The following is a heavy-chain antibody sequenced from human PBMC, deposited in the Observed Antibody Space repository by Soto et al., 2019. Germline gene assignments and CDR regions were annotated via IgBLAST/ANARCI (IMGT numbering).Heavy chain of an antibody. Sequence: QVQLQESGPGLVKPSGTLSLTCAVSSGSISSNNWWSWVRQPPGKGLEWIGEIYHSGSTNYNPSLKSRVTISVDKSKNQFSLKLSSVTAADTAVYYCARAKGISKTGTGMGRWFDPWGQGTLVTVSS. D-gene: IGHD1-1*01. CDR3: ARAKGISKTGTGMGRWFDP. CDR2: IYHSGST. J-gene: IGHJ5*02. V-gene: IGHV4-4*02. CDR1: SGSISSNNW.